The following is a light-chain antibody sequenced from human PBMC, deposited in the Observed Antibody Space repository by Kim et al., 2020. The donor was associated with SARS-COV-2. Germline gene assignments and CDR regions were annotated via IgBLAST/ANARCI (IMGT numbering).Light chain of an antibody. CDR3: QAWDSGTAVV. CDR2: QDT. V-gene: IGLV3-1*01. J-gene: IGLJ2*01. CDR1: KWGVKY. Sequence: SPGQTASITRSGDKWGVKYVFWYQQKPGQSPVLVIYQDTKRPSGIPGRFSASSSGNTATLTIGGTQATDEADYYCQAWDSGTAVVFGGGTQLTVL.